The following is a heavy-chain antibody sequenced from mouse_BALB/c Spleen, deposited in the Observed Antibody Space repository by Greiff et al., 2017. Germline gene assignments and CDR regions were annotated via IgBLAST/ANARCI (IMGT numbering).Heavy chain of an antibody. Sequence: DVKLVESGGGLVQPGGSLKLSCAASGFTFSSYAMSWVRQSPEKRLEWVAEISSGGSYTYYPDNVTGRFTISRDNAKKTLYLEMSSLRSEDTAMYYCARSTMITAPAWFAYWGQGTLVTVSA. V-gene: IGHV5-9-4*01. D-gene: IGHD2-4*01. CDR2: ISSGGSYT. J-gene: IGHJ3*01. CDR3: ARSTMITAPAWFAY. CDR1: GFTFSSYA.